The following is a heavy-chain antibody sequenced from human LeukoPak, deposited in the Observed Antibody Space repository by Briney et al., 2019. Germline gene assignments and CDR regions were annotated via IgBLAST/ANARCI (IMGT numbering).Heavy chain of an antibody. J-gene: IGHJ3*02. V-gene: IGHV3-66*02. CDR1: GFIVSSNY. CDR2: IYSDGST. D-gene: IGHD3-16*01. CDR3: AKVGDDAFDI. Sequence: GESLRLSCTAFGFIVSSNYMSWVRQTPGKGLEWVSVIYSDGSTYYADSVKGRFTISRDNSKNTLYLQMNSLRAEDTAVYYCAKVGDDAFDIWGQGTMVTVSS.